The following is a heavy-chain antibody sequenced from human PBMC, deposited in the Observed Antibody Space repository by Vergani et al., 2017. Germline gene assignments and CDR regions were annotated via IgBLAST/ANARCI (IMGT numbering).Heavy chain of an antibody. CDR3: ARNWGYCSGGSCNTHPHDAFDI. J-gene: IGHJ3*02. Sequence: QVQLVQSGAEVKKPGASVKVSCKASGYTFTSYYMHWVRQAPGQGLEWMGIINPSGGSTSYAQKFQGRVTMTRDTSTSTVYMELSSLRSEDTAVYYCARNWGYCSGGSCNTHPHDAFDIWGQGTMVTVSS. CDR2: INPSGGST. CDR1: GYTFTSYY. D-gene: IGHD2-15*01. V-gene: IGHV1-46*01.